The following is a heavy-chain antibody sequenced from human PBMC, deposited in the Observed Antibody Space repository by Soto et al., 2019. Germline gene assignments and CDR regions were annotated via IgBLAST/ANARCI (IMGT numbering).Heavy chain of an antibody. CDR3: VQGGYYDSSGYNYGMDV. Sequence: WWSLRLSCSASAFSFSRYGMHWCCQAPGKGLEWVAVISYDGSNKYYADSVKGRFTISRDNSKNTLYLQLNSLRAEDTAVYYCVQGGYYDSSGYNYGMDVWGQGTTVTVSS. D-gene: IGHD3-22*01. CDR2: ISYDGSNK. V-gene: IGHV3-30*03. J-gene: IGHJ6*02. CDR1: AFSFSRYG.